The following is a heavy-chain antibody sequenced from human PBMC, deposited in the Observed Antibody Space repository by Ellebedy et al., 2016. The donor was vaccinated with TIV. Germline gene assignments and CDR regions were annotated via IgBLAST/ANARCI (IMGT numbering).Heavy chain of an antibody. CDR1: GFTFSYHG. CDR3: AKGLHGGFQSEYFNH. Sequence: PGGSLRLSCAASGFTFSYHGISWVRQVPGKGPEWVSLISATGATAFYADSVKGRFTISRDNSKNTVVLQMTSLRPEDTAIYYCAKGLHGGFQSEYFNHWGQGSLVTVSS. V-gene: IGHV3-23*01. CDR2: ISATGATA. D-gene: IGHD4-23*01. J-gene: IGHJ1*01.